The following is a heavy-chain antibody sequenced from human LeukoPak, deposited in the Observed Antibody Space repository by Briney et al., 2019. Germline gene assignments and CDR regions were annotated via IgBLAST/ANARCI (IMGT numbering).Heavy chain of an antibody. J-gene: IGHJ4*02. CDR3: ARGSKLRAGTASFDS. CDR1: GDSVSSNSAA. D-gene: IGHD6-19*01. CDR2: TYYRSKWYY. V-gene: IGHV6-1*01. Sequence: SQTLSLTCAISGDSVSSNSAAWNWIRQSPSRGLEWLGRTYYRSKWYYDYAVSVKSRITINPDTSKNQFSLQLNSVTPEDTAVYYCARGSKLRAGTASFDSWDRGTLVTVSS.